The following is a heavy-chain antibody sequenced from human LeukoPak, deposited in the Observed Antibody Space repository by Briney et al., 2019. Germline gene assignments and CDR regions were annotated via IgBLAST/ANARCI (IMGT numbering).Heavy chain of an antibody. D-gene: IGHD3-9*01. CDR2: IIPIFGTA. J-gene: IGHJ4*02. V-gene: IGHV1-69*01. CDR3: ALCPYYDILTSYYFDY. CDR1: GGTFSSYA. Sequence: SVKVSCKASGGTFSSYAISWVRQAPGQGLEWMGGIIPIFGTANYAQKFQGRVTVTADESTSTAYMELSSLRSEDTAVYYCALCPYYDILTSYYFDYWGQGTLVTVSS.